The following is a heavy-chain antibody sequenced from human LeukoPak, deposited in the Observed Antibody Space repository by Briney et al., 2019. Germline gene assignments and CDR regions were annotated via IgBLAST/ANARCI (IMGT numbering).Heavy chain of an antibody. CDR2: ISGSSSYI. CDR3: ARDGGYSSTDY. CDR1: GFTFSSYS. J-gene: IGHJ4*02. V-gene: IGHV3-21*01. Sequence: GGSLRLSCAASGFTFSSYSMNWVRQAPGKGLEWVSSISGSSSYIYYADSVKGRFTISRDNAKNSLYLQMNSLRAEDTAVYYCARDGGYSSTDYWGQGTLVTVSS. D-gene: IGHD1-26*01.